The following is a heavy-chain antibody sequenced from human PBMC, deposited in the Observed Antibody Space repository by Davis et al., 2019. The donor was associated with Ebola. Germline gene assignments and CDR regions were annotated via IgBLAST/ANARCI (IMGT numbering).Heavy chain of an antibody. V-gene: IGHV4-59*01. CDR3: ARASITIFGVVIAYYYYGMDV. Sequence: PSETLSLTCTVSGGSISSYYWSWIRQPPGKGLEWIGYIYYSGSTNYNPSLKSRVTISVDTSKNQFSLKLSSVTAADTAVYYCARASITIFGVVIAYYYYGMDVWGQGTTVTVSS. J-gene: IGHJ6*02. CDR1: GGSISSYY. D-gene: IGHD3-3*01. CDR2: IYYSGST.